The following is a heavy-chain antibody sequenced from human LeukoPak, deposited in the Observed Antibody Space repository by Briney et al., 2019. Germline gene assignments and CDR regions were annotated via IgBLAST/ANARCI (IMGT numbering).Heavy chain of an antibody. Sequence: GGSLRLSCAASGFTFSSSAMSWVRQALGKGLEWVSVFSGSGGSTYYADSVKGRFTISRDNSKNTLYLQMNSLRAEDTAVYYCVRGAYSSSWLNFDYWGQGTLVTVSS. CDR1: GFTFSSSA. V-gene: IGHV3-23*01. D-gene: IGHD6-13*01. CDR2: FSGSGGST. J-gene: IGHJ4*02. CDR3: VRGAYSSSWLNFDY.